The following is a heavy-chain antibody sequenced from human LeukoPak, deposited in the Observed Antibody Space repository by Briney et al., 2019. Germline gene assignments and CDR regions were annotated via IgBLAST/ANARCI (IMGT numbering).Heavy chain of an antibody. J-gene: IGHJ4*02. D-gene: IGHD4-11*01. Sequence: GGSLRLSCAASGFIFSSYWMHWVRQAPGKGLVWVSRINSDESSTSYADSVKGRFTISRDNAKNTLYLQMNGLRAEDTAVYYCARGWYYSQYYFDYWGQGTLVTVSS. CDR2: INSDESST. CDR1: GFIFSSYW. V-gene: IGHV3-74*01. CDR3: ARGWYYSQYYFDY.